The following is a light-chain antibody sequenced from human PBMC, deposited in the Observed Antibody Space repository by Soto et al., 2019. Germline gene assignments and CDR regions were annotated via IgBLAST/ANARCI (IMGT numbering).Light chain of an antibody. J-gene: IGKJ1*01. CDR3: QHYGTSLWT. V-gene: IGKV3-20*01. CDR2: GAS. CDR1: QSVSSSL. Sequence: EIMLTQSPGTLSLSPGERATLSCRASQSVSSSLLAWYQQKPGQAPSLLIYGASIRATGIPDRFSGSGSGTDFTLTISRLEPEDFAMYLGQHYGTSLWTFGQGTKVEIK.